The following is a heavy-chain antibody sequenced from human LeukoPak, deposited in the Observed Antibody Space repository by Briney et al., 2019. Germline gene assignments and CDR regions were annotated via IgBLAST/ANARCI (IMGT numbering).Heavy chain of an antibody. V-gene: IGHV1-2*02. CDR2: INPNSGGT. D-gene: IGHD3-3*01. CDR1: GYTFTGYY. Sequence: ASXKVSCKASGYTFTGYYMHWVRQAPGQGLEWMGWINPNSGGTNYAQKFQGRVTMTRDTSISTAYMELSRLRSDDTAVYYCARATIFGVVIMDWFDPWGQGTLVTVSS. CDR3: ARATIFGVVIMDWFDP. J-gene: IGHJ5*02.